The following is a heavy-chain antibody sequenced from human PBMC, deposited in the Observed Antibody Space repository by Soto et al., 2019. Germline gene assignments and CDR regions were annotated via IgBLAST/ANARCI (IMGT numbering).Heavy chain of an antibody. Sequence: GASVKVSCKASGGTFSNHLISWVRQAPGQGLEWMGTIIPLFGILNYAQKLQGRVTISADKSTSTAYMELSSLRSEDTAVYYCARDFIGPHGDPAVDYWGQGTLVTVSS. CDR2: IIPLFGIL. CDR1: GGTFSNHL. V-gene: IGHV1-69*04. D-gene: IGHD4-17*01. J-gene: IGHJ4*02. CDR3: ARDFIGPHGDPAVDY.